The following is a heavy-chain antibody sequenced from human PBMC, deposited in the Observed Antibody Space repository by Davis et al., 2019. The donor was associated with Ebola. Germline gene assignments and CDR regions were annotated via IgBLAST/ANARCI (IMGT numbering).Heavy chain of an antibody. CDR3: AKSGLSFGVVKYHYGMDV. Sequence: GESLKISCAASGFTFRTYAMHWVRQAPGKGLEWVSATSGSGDSTHHADSVKGRFAISRDNSKDTLYLRMNRLRAEDTAVYYCAKSGLSFGVVKYHYGMDVWGKGTTVTVSS. J-gene: IGHJ6*04. V-gene: IGHV3-23*01. CDR1: GFTFRTYA. D-gene: IGHD3-3*01. CDR2: TSGSGDST.